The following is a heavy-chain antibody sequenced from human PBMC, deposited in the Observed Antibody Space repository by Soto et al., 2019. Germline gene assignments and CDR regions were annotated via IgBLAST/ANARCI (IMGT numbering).Heavy chain of an antibody. V-gene: IGHV4-39*01. J-gene: IGHJ6*02. Sequence: PSETLSLTCSVSGDSIKYSSYFWGWIRQPPGKGLEWIGSFYHTGTTYYNPSLKSRVNISVDTSQNHFSLRLSSVTAADTAVYYCGRHTLMVVPVAVDVWGPGTTVTV. D-gene: IGHD2-2*01. CDR3: GRHTLMVVPVAVDV. CDR1: GDSIKYSSYF. CDR2: FYHTGTT.